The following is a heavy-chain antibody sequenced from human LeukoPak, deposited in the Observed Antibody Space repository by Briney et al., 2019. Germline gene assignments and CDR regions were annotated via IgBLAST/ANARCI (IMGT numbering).Heavy chain of an antibody. CDR3: TTVRSY. CDR2: IKSKSDGGTT. CDR1: GFTFSSYA. V-gene: IGHV3-15*01. Sequence: GGSLRLSCAASGFTFSSYAMHWVRQAPGKGLEWVGRIKSKSDGGTTDYAAPVKGRFTISREDSENTLYLEMSSLKTEDTAVYYCTTVRSYWGQGTLVTVSA. J-gene: IGHJ4*02.